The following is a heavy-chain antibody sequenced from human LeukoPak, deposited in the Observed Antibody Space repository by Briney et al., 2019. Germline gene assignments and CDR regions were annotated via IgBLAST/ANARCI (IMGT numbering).Heavy chain of an antibody. CDR1: GFTVSSNY. Sequence: PGGSLRLSCAASGFTVSSNYMSWVRQAPGKGLEWVSVIYSGGSTYYADSVKGRFTTSRHNSKNTLYLQMNSLRAEDTAVYYCARAPGIHPLGIWGQGTMVTVSS. CDR3: ARAPGIHPLGI. D-gene: IGHD5-18*01. J-gene: IGHJ3*02. V-gene: IGHV3-53*04. CDR2: IYSGGST.